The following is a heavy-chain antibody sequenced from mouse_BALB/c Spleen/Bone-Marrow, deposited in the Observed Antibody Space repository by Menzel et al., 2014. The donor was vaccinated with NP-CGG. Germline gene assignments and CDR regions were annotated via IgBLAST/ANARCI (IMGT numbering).Heavy chain of an antibody. CDR2: INPYNGDT. V-gene: IGHV1-37*01. CDR3: GRSYGYDDWFAY. D-gene: IGHD2-2*01. J-gene: IGHJ3*01. Sequence: LVESGPELVKPGASVKISCKASGYSFTGSFMNWVKQSHGKSLEWIGRINPYNGDTFYNQKFKGKATLTVDKSSSTAHMERLSLTSEDSAVYYCGRSYGYDDWFAYWGQGTLVTVSA. CDR1: GYSFTGSF.